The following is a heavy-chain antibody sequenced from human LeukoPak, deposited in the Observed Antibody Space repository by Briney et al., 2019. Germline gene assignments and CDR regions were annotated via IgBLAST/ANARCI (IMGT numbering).Heavy chain of an antibody. V-gene: IGHV3-23*01. CDR1: GFTFNSYA. J-gene: IGHJ5*02. CDR2: ISGSGGTT. D-gene: IGHD3-22*01. Sequence: PGGSLRLSCAGSGFTFNSYAMTWVRQAPGKGLKWVSGISGSGGTTYYADSVKGRFTISRDNSNITLYLQMNSMRVEDTAVYFCAKGVVDYYDSSGYYPSDLWGQGTLVTVSS. CDR3: AKGVVDYYDSSGYYPSDL.